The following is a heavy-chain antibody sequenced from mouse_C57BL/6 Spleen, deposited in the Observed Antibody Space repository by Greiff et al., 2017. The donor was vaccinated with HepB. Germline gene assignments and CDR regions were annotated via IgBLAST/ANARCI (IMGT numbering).Heavy chain of an antibody. V-gene: IGHV1-53*01. CDR2: INPSNGGT. CDR3: GRGGVLWGDARDY. D-gene: IGHD1-1*02. Sequence: VQLQQPGTELVKPGASVKLSCKASGYTFTSYWMHWVKQRPGQGLEWIGNINPSNGGTNYNEKFKSKATLTVDKSSSTAYMQLSSLTSEDSAVDECGRGGVLWGDARDYWGQGNAVTVSS. CDR1: GYTFTSYW. J-gene: IGHJ4*01.